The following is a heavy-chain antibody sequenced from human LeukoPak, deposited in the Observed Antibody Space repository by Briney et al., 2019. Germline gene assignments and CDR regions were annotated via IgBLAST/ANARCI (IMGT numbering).Heavy chain of an antibody. J-gene: IGHJ3*02. CDR3: ARDRQNGYYDSSGYQNAFDI. V-gene: IGHV1-46*01. D-gene: IGHD3-22*01. CDR1: GYTFGTHW. Sequence: ASVKVSCTASGYTFGTHWMHWVRQAPGQGLEWMGIINPSGDFRSYAQKFQGRIIVTRDMSTRTLYMELSDLRPEDTAVYYCARDRQNGYYDSSGYQNAFDIWGQGTMVTVSS. CDR2: INPSGDFR.